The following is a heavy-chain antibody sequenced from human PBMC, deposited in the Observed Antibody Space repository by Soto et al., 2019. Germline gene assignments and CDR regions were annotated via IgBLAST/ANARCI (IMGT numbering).Heavy chain of an antibody. V-gene: IGHV1-18*01. CDR1: GYTFSSYG. Sequence: QVQLVQSGAEVRKPWASVKVSCKASGYTFSSYGISWVRQAAGQGVVWMGWISAYNGHTNYAQKLQGRVTMTTDTSTSTAYMELRSLRSDDTAVYYCAREITMVRGVIISHYGMDVWGQGTTVTVSS. CDR2: ISAYNGHT. D-gene: IGHD3-10*01. J-gene: IGHJ6*02. CDR3: AREITMVRGVIISHYGMDV.